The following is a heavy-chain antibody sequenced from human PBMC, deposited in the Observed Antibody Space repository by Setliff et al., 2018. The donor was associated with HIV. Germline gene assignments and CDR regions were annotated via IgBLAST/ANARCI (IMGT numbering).Heavy chain of an antibody. D-gene: IGHD2-2*01. V-gene: IGHV4-59*01. CDR3: ARARGRAQLSYYFDY. CDR1: SGPISVYY. J-gene: IGHJ4*02. Sequence: SETLSLTCSVPSGPISVYYWSWVRQPPGRGLAWIGYVSYSGSTSYNPTLNSRVTMSVDTSRDQFSLKLSSVTAADTAVYYCARARGRAQLSYYFDYWGQGRLVTVS. CDR2: VSYSGST.